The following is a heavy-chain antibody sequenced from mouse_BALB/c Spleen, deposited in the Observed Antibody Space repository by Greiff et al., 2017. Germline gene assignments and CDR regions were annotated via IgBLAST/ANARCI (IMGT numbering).Heavy chain of an antibody. CDR1: GFTFSSYG. CDR3: ARDDATGDYYAMDY. CDR2: INSNGGST. Sequence: DVMLVESGGGLVQPGGSLKLSCAASGFTFSSYGMSWVRQTPDKRLELVATINSNGGSTYYPDSVKGRFTISRDNAKNTLYLQMSSLKSEDTAIYYCARDDATGDYYAMDYWGQGTSVTVSA. J-gene: IGHJ4*01. D-gene: IGHD3-1*01. V-gene: IGHV5-6-3*01.